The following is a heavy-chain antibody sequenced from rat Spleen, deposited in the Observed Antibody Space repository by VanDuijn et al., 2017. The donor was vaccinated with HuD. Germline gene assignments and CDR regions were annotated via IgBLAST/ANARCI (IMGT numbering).Heavy chain of an antibody. CDR1: GFTFNYYW. Sequence: EVKLVESGGGLVQPGRSLKLSCITSGFTFNYYWMTWIRQAPGRGLEWVASITNTGSRTYYPDSVKGRFTISRDDAKNTLYPQMDSLKSEDTATYYCARGGYYRYWGQGVMVTVSS. CDR2: ITNTGSRT. CDR3: ARGGYYRY. D-gene: IGHD1-1*01. V-gene: IGHV5-31*01. J-gene: IGHJ2*01.